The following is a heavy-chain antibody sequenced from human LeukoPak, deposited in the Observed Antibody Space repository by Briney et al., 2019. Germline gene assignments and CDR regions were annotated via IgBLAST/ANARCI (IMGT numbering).Heavy chain of an antibody. D-gene: IGHD5-12*01. CDR3: ARSAWTYDY. CDR2: IYYSGNT. Sequence: GSLRLSCAASGFTFSSYAMSWVRQAPGKGLEWIGYIYYSGNTIYNPSLKSRVTISVDTSKNQFSLDLSSVTAADTALYYCARSAWTYDYWGQGILVTVSS. CDR1: GFTFSSYA. J-gene: IGHJ4*02. V-gene: IGHV4-59*01.